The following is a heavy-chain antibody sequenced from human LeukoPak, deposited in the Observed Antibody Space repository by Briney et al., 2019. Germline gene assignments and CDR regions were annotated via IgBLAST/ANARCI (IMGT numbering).Heavy chain of an antibody. CDR2: IYYNGST. CDR1: GGSISSGGYS. Sequence: SETLSLTCAVSGGSISSGGYSWSWIRQPPGKGLEWIGYIYYNGSTYYNPSLKSRVTISVDTSKNQFSLTLSSVTAADTAVYYCARGTPEVTNDYWGQGTLVTVSS. V-gene: IGHV4-30-4*07. CDR3: ARGTPEVTNDY. J-gene: IGHJ4*02. D-gene: IGHD4-17*01.